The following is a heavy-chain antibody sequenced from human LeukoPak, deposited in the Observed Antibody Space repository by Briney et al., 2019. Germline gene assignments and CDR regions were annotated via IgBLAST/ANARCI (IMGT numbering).Heavy chain of an antibody. CDR1: GFTFDDYA. CDR3: ARDLAWGAFDY. V-gene: IGHV3-9*01. CDR2: ISWNSGSI. J-gene: IGHJ4*02. Sequence: GGSLRLSCAASGFTFDDYAMHWVRQAPGKGLEWVSGISWNSGSIGYADSVKGRFTISRDNAKNSLYLQMNSLKVEDTAVYYCARDLAWGAFDYWGQGTLVTVSS. D-gene: IGHD7-27*01.